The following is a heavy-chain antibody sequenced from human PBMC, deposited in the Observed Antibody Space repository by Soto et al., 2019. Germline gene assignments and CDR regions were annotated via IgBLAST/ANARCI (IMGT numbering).Heavy chain of an antibody. V-gene: IGHV3-23*01. CDR3: AKDRCSSTSCYFYYYYYGMDV. Sequence: GGSLRLSCAASGFTFSSYAMSWVRQAPGKGLEWVSGISGSGGSTYYADSVKGRFTISRDNSKNTLYLQMNSLRAEDTAVYYCAKDRCSSTSCYFYYYYYGMDVWGQGTTVTVSS. D-gene: IGHD2-2*01. CDR2: ISGSGGST. J-gene: IGHJ6*02. CDR1: GFTFSSYA.